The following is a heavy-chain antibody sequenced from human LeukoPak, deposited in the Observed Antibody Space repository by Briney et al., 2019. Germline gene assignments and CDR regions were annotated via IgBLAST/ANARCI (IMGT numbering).Heavy chain of an antibody. CDR3: AKYLSAKGPPYALEV. CDR2: ISGSGDST. J-gene: IGHJ6*02. V-gene: IGHV3-23*01. Sequence: GGSLRLSCAASEFTFRSYAMQWGRQAPGKGLEWVSGISGSGDSTYYADSVKGRFTISRDNSKNTLYLQMNSLRAEDTAVYYCAKYLSAKGPPYALEVWGQGTTVTVSS. CDR1: EFTFRSYA.